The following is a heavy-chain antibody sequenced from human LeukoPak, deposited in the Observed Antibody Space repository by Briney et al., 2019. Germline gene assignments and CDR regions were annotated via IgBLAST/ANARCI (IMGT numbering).Heavy chain of an antibody. Sequence: GGSLRLSCAASGFTFSSYWMHWVRQAPGKGLVGVSRINDDGRSTSYADSVKGRFTISRDNAKNTLYLQMNSLRAEDTAVYYCARDKSVGASLFDYWGQGTLVTVSS. J-gene: IGHJ4*02. CDR2: INDDGRST. V-gene: IGHV3-74*01. D-gene: IGHD1-26*01. CDR1: GFTFSSYW. CDR3: ARDKSVGASLFDY.